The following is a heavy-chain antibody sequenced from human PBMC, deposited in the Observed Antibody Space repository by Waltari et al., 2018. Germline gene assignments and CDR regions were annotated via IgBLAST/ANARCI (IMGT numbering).Heavy chain of an antibody. CDR1: GFTFSSYG. D-gene: IGHD6-19*01. J-gene: IGHJ4*02. CDR2: IWYDGSNK. Sequence: QVQLVESGGGVVQPGRSLRISCAASGFTFSSYGMHWLRQAPGKGLEWVAVIWYDGSNKYYADSVKGRFTISRDNSKNTLYLQMDSLRAEDTAVYYCARDSAGSHYYFDYWGQGTLVTVSS. V-gene: IGHV3-33*01. CDR3: ARDSAGSHYYFDY.